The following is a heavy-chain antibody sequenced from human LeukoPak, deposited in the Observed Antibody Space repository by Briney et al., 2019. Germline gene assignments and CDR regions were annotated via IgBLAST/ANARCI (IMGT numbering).Heavy chain of an antibody. V-gene: IGHV3-30*03. CDR2: ISYDGSNK. CDR3: AGRPDRDSGY. CDR1: GFTFSSYG. J-gene: IGHJ4*02. D-gene: IGHD3-10*01. Sequence: GGSLRLSCAASGFTFSSYGMHWVRQAPGKGLEWVAVISYDGSNKYYADSVKGRFTISRDNSKNTLYLQMNSLRAEDTAVYYCAGRPDRDSGYWGQGTLVTVSS.